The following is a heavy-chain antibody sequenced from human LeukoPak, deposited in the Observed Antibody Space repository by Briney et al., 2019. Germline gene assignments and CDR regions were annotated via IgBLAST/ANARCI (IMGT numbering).Heavy chain of an antibody. CDR3: ARTREGVWGSYSP. Sequence: ASVKVSCKASGYSFTDYYIHWVRLAPGQGLEWMGWINPKSGGTHYAQKFQGRVSMTRDTSINTVHLELSSLKTSDTAVYYCARTREGVWGSYSPWGQGTLVTVSS. CDR2: INPKSGGT. V-gene: IGHV1-2*02. J-gene: IGHJ4*02. D-gene: IGHD3-16*01. CDR1: GYSFTDYY.